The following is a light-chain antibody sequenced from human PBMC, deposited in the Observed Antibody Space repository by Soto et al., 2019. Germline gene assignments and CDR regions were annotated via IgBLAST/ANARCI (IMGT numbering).Light chain of an antibody. CDR1: QSVSSSY. CDR2: GAS. CDR3: QQHNNWPPIT. Sequence: EIVLTQSPGILSLSPGERATLSCRASQSVSSSYLAWYQQKPGQPPRLLIYGASTRATGIPARFSASGSGTEFTLTVSSLQPEDSAVYYCQQHNNWPPITFGQGTRLEIK. J-gene: IGKJ5*01. V-gene: IGKV3-15*01.